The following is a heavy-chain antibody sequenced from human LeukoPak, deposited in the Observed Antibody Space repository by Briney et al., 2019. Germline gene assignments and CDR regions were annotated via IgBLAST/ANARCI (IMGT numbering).Heavy chain of an antibody. Sequence: GGSLRLSCAASGFTFSSYSMNWVRQAPGKGLEWVSYISSSSSTIYYADSVKGRFTISRDNAKNSLYLQMNSLRAEDTAVYCCARDKFGFVYSSSSFGEFDYWGQGTLVTVSS. CDR2: ISSSSSTI. J-gene: IGHJ4*02. CDR1: GFTFSSYS. CDR3: ARDKFGFVYSSSSFGEFDY. D-gene: IGHD6-6*01. V-gene: IGHV3-48*04.